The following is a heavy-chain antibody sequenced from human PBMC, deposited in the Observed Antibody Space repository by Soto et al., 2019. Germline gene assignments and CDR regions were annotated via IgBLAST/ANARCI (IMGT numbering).Heavy chain of an antibody. CDR1: GFSFSPAW. J-gene: IGHJ6*02. V-gene: IGHV3-15*07. D-gene: IGHD6-13*01. Sequence: EVQLVESGGGLVTPGGSLTLSCAASGFSFSPAWMNWDRQAPGKGLEWVGLIKSKGGGGTADYAAPVKGRFIISRDHSKNTIYLQMNTLKPEDTALYYCIWQQDFYYGRVVWGQGTTVTVSS. CDR2: IKSKGGGGTA. CDR3: IWQQDFYYGRVV.